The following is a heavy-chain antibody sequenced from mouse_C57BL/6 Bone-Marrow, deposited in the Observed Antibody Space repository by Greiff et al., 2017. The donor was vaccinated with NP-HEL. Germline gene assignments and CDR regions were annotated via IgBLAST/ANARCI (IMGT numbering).Heavy chain of an antibody. Sequence: QVHVKQSGAELARPGASVKMSCKASGYTFTSYTMHWVKQRPGQGLEWIGYINPSSGYTKYNQKFKDKATLTADKSSSTAYMQLSSLTSEDSAVYYCARGNGYDSYWGQGTTLTVSS. CDR2: INPSSGYT. V-gene: IGHV1-4*01. CDR1: GYTFTSYT. J-gene: IGHJ2*01. CDR3: ARGNGYDSY. D-gene: IGHD2-2*01.